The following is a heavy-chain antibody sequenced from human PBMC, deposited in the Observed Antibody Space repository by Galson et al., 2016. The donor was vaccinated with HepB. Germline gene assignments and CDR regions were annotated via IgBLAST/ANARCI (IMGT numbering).Heavy chain of an antibody. CDR2: IIPIFGTA. CDR1: GGTFSNYG. Sequence: SVKVSCKASGGTFSNYGVSWVRQAPGQGLEWMGGIIPIFGTANYAQKFQGRVTITADKSTKTAYMELSSLKSEATAVYYCARSTRITMIIVPNPDGFDIWGQGTMVTVSS. CDR3: ARSTRITMIIVPNPDGFDI. J-gene: IGHJ3*02. V-gene: IGHV1-69*06. D-gene: IGHD3-22*01.